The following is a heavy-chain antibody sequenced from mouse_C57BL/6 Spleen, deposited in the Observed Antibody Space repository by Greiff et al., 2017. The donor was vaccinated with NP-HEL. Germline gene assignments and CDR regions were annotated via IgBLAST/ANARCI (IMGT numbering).Heavy chain of an antibody. D-gene: IGHD2-1*01. V-gene: IGHV1-69*01. CDR2: IDPSDSYT. CDR1: GYTFTSYW. CDR3: AINYDWFAY. Sequence: QVHVKQPGAELVMPGASVKLSCKASGYTFTSYWMHWVKQRPGQGLEWIGEIDPSDSYTNYNQKFKGKSTLTVDKSSSTAYMQLSSLTSEDSAVYYCAINYDWFAYWGQGTLVTVSA. J-gene: IGHJ3*01.